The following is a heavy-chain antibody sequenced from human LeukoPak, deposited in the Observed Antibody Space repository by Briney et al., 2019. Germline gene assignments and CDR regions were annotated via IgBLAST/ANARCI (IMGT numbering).Heavy chain of an antibody. J-gene: IGHJ4*02. CDR2: ISSSSSYI. CDR1: GFTFSSYS. Sequence: TGGSLRLSCAASGFTFSSYSMNWVRQAPGKGLEWVSSISSSSSYIYYADSVKGRFTISRDNAKNSLYLQMNSLRAEDTAVYYCAGSPWFGESTVFDYRGQGTLVTVSS. D-gene: IGHD3-10*01. V-gene: IGHV3-21*01. CDR3: AGSPWFGESTVFDY.